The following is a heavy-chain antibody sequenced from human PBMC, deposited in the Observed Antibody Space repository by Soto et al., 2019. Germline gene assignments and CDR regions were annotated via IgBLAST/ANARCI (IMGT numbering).Heavy chain of an antibody. J-gene: IGHJ4*02. Sequence: GESLKISCAASGFTFSSYAMHWVRQAPGKGLEWVAVISYDGSNKYYADSVKGRFTISRDNSKNTLYLQMNSLRAEDTAVYYCARALRLQLVDYWGQGTLVTVSS. CDR2: ISYDGSNK. D-gene: IGHD5-12*01. V-gene: IGHV3-30-3*01. CDR1: GFTFSSYA. CDR3: ARALRLQLVDY.